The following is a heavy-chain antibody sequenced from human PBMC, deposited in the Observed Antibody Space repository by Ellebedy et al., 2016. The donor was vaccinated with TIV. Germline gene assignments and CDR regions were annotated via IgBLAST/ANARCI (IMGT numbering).Heavy chain of an antibody. CDR3: ARFRYYYGSGSYGP. J-gene: IGHJ5*02. V-gene: IGHV4-30-4*01. Sequence: MPSETLSLTCTVSGGSISSGDYYWSWIRPPPGKGLEWIGYIYYSGSTDYNPSLKSRVAISVDTSKNQFSLKLRSVTAADTAVYYSARFRYYYGSGSYGPWGQGTLVTVSS. CDR2: IYYSGST. CDR1: GGSISSGDYY. D-gene: IGHD3-10*01.